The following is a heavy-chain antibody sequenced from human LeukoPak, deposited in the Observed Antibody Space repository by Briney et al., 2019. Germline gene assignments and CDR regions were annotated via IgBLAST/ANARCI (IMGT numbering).Heavy chain of an antibody. Sequence: GGSLRLSCAASGFTFSTYDMHWVRQPTGKGLEWVSCIGTAGDTYYPGSVKGRFTVSRENAKNSLYLQINSLRGGDTAVYYCARGAVAGWDWFDPWGQGTLVIVSS. D-gene: IGHD6-19*01. J-gene: IGHJ5*02. CDR2: IGTAGDT. CDR3: ARGAVAGWDWFDP. CDR1: GFTFSTYD. V-gene: IGHV3-13*01.